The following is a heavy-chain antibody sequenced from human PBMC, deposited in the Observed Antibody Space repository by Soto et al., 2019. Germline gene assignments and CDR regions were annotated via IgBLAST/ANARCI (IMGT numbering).Heavy chain of an antibody. V-gene: IGHV2-70*04. CDR3: ARSPGGFTVATYFSDY. Sequence: GSGPTLVNPTQTLTLTCTFSGFSLSSKGMRVSWIRQPPGKALEWLARIDWDDDKFYSPSLRTRLTISKDTSKNQVVLTMTNVDPKDTATYYCARSPGGFTVATYFSDYWGQGTLVTVSS. CDR2: IDWDDDK. D-gene: IGHD4-17*01. J-gene: IGHJ4*02. CDR1: GFSLSSKGMR.